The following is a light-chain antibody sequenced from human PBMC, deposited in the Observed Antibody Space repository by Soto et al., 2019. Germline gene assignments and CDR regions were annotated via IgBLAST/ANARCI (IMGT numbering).Light chain of an antibody. Sequence: DFVMTQTPLYLSVTPGQPASISCMSSQSLLHSDGKTYLYWFLHKPGQPPQLLIYEVSNRFSGVTDRFSGSGSGTDFTLKISRVEADDVGIYYCMQTVAVQLNFGQGTRPEI. CDR1: QSLLHSDGKTY. J-gene: IGKJ5*01. CDR3: MQTVAVQLN. CDR2: EVS. V-gene: IGKV2D-29*01.